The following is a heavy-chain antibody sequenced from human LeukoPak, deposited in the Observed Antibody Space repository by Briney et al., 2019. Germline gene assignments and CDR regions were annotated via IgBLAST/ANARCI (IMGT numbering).Heavy chain of an antibody. V-gene: IGHV3-30-3*01. CDR3: AKDSRITIFGVVRGDFDY. CDR2: ISYDGSNK. J-gene: IGHJ4*02. Sequence: GGSLRLSCVASGFTFSSYAMHWVRQAPGKGLEWVAVISYDGSNKYYADSVKGRFTISRDNSKNTLYLQMNSLRAEDTAVYYCAKDSRITIFGVVRGDFDYWGQGTLVTVSS. D-gene: IGHD3-3*01. CDR1: GFTFSSYA.